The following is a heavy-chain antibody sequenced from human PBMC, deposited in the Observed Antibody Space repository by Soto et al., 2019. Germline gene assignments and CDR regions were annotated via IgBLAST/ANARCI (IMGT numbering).Heavy chain of an antibody. V-gene: IGHV3-30-3*02. CDR1: GFTFSSYA. CDR2: ISYDGSNK. J-gene: IGHJ6*02. D-gene: IGHD6-13*01. CDR3: ANDCDLGAAAALYYFYGMDV. Sequence: LRLSCAASGFTFSSYAMHWVRQAPGKGLEWVAVISYDGSNKYYGDSVKGRFTISRDNSKNTLYLQMNSLRPEDTAVYYCANDCDLGAAAALYYFYGMDVWGQGTTVTVSS.